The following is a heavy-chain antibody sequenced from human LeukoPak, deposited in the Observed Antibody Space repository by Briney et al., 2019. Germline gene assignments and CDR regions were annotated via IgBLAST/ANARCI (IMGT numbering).Heavy chain of an antibody. J-gene: IGHJ6*02. V-gene: IGHV3-23*01. Sequence: GGSLRLSCAASGFTFSSYAMTWVRQAPGKGLEWVSAFSGSGVSTYYADSVKGRFTISRDNSNNTLYLQMNSLRAEDTALYYCAKRNLGATTRSSYYYGMDVWGQGTTVTVSS. CDR2: FSGSGVST. D-gene: IGHD1-26*01. CDR3: AKRNLGATTRSSYYYGMDV. CDR1: GFTFSSYA.